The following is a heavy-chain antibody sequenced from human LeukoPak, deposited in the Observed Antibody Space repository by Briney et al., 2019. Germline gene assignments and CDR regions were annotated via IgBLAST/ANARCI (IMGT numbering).Heavy chain of an antibody. V-gene: IGHV3-30*04. Sequence: GGSLRLSCAASGFTFSSYAMHWVRQAPGKGLEWVAIISYDGSDNYSADSVKGRFTISRDNSKNTLYLQMNSLRTGHTAVYYCARDQGATLVRGVTPYLDYWGQGTLVSVSS. J-gene: IGHJ4*02. CDR1: GFTFSSYA. CDR2: ISYDGSDN. D-gene: IGHD3-10*01. CDR3: ARDQGATLVRGVTPYLDY.